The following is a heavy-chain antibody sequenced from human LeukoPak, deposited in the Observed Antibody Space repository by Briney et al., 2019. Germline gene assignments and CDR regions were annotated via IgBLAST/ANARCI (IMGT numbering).Heavy chain of an antibody. V-gene: IGHV4-61*02. J-gene: IGHJ6*04. D-gene: IGHD5-18*01. Sequence: KPSETLSLTCTVSGGSISSGSYYWSWIRQPAGKGLEWIGRIYTSGSTNYNPSLKSRVTISVDTSKNQFSLKLSSVTAADTAVYHCARGGRGYSYFMDVWGKGTTVTVSS. CDR1: GGSISSGSYY. CDR3: ARGGRGYSYFMDV. CDR2: IYTSGST.